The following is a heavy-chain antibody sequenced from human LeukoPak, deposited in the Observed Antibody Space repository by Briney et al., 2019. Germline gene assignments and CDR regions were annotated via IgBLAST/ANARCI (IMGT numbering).Heavy chain of an antibody. D-gene: IGHD5-24*01. J-gene: IGHJ5*02. CDR1: GGSISSSSYY. Sequence: ETLSLTCTVSGGSISSSSYYWGWIRQPPGKGLEWVSVIYSGGSTYYADSVKGRFTISRDNSKNTLYLQMNSLRAEDTAVYYCASEEMATTTWGQGTLVTVSS. V-gene: IGHV3-66*01. CDR2: IYSGGST. CDR3: ASEEMATTT.